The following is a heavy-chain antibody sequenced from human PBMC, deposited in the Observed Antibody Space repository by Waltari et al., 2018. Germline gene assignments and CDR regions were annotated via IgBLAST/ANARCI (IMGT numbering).Heavy chain of an antibody. CDR2: ISGSGGST. CDR1: GFTFSSYA. Sequence: EVQPLESGGGLVQPGGSLRLSCAASGFTFSSYAMSWVRQAPGKGLEWVSAISGSGGSTYYADSVKGRFTISRDNSKNTLYLQMNSLRAEDTAVYYCAKGIGGARYYYDSSGFDYWGQGTLVTVSS. D-gene: IGHD3-22*01. J-gene: IGHJ4*02. CDR3: AKGIGGARYYYDSSGFDY. V-gene: IGHV3-23*01.